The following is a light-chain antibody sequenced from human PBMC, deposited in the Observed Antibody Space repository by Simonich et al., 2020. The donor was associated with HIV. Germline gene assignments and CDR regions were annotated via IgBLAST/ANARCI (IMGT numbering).Light chain of an antibody. V-gene: IGKV1-33*01. J-gene: IGKJ2*01. CDR1: QDISNY. CDR2: GAS. Sequence: DIQMTQSPSSLSASVGDRVTITCQASQDISNYLNWYQQKPGKAPKLLIYGASNLESGVPSRFNGSGSGTDFTLTISSLQAEDVAVYFCQQCHTHPHTFGQGTKVEIK. CDR3: QQCHTHPHT.